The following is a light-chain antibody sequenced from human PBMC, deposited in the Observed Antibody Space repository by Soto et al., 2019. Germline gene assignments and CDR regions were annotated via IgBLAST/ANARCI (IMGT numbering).Light chain of an antibody. CDR1: QGIRNE. V-gene: IGKV1-17*01. Sequence: DIQMTQSPSSLSASVGDRVTITCRASQGIRNELGWYQQKPGKAPKRLIYAASSLQSGVPSRFSGSGSGTEFTLTISSLQPEDFAVYYCQQYNNWPPLTFGGGTKVEIK. CDR3: QQYNNWPPLT. CDR2: AAS. J-gene: IGKJ4*01.